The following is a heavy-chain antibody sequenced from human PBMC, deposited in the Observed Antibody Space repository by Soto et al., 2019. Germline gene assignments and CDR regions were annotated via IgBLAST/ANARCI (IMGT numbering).Heavy chain of an antibody. CDR1: GFTFSSYG. J-gene: IGHJ5*02. CDR3: ARAPLRYCISTSCSNWFDP. D-gene: IGHD2-2*01. CDR2: IWYDGSNK. V-gene: IGHV3-33*01. Sequence: GGSLRLSCAASGFTFSSYGMHWVRQAPGKGLEWVAVIWYDGSNKYYADSVKGRFTISRDNSKNTLYLQMNSLRAEDTAVYYCARAPLRYCISTSCSNWFDPWGQGTLVTVSS.